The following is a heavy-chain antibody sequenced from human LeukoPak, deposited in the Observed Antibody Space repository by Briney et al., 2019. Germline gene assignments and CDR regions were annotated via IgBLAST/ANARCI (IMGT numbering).Heavy chain of an antibody. CDR1: GYTFTGYY. D-gene: IGHD3-22*01. CDR3: ARDYYDSSGYYHPFDF. V-gene: IGHV1-2*02. Sequence: ASVKVSCKASGYTFTGYYMHWVRQAPGQGLEWMGWINPNSGGANYAQKFQGRVTMTRDTSISTAYMELSRLRSDDTAVYYCARDYYDSSGYYHPFDFWGQGTLVTVSS. J-gene: IGHJ4*02. CDR2: INPNSGGA.